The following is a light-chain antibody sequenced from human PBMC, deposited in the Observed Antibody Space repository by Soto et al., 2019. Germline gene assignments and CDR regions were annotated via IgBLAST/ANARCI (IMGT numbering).Light chain of an antibody. CDR3: HQHGSSIRT. V-gene: IGKV3-20*01. J-gene: IGKJ1*01. CDR1: QSVSSNY. Sequence: EIVLTQSPGTPSLSPGERATLSCRASQSVSSNYLAWFQQKPGQAPRLLIYDVSVRATGIPDRFSGSGSGTDFTLTISRLEHEDFAVYYCHQHGSSIRTFGQGTKVDIK. CDR2: DVS.